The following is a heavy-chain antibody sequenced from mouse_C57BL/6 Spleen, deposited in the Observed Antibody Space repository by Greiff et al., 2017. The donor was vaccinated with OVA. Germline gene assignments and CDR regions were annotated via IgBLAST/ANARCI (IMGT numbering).Heavy chain of an antibody. CDR3: APITTVVAYYYAMDY. CDR2: ISYDGSN. Sequence: ESGPGLVKPSQSLSLTCSVTGYSITSGYYWNWIRQFPGNNLEWMGYISYDGSNNYNPSLKNRISITRDTSKNQFFLKLNSVTTEDTAAYYGAPITTVVAYYYAMDYWGQGTSVTVSS. J-gene: IGHJ4*01. D-gene: IGHD1-1*01. V-gene: IGHV3-6*01. CDR1: GYSITSGYY.